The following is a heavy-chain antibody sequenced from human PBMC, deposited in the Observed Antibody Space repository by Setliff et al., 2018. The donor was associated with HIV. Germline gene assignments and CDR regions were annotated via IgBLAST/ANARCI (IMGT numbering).Heavy chain of an antibody. V-gene: IGHV3-73*01. CDR1: GFTFSGSA. CDR2: IKTKPNSYAT. CDR3: AVSPDGDCATTECANWFDP. Sequence: PGGSLRLSCPASGFTFSGSALHWVRQASGKGLEWVGRIKTKPNSYATAHAESVKGRFTISRDDSQNTAYLQTNSLRTEDTAVYFCAVSPDGDCATTECANWFDPWGQGTQVTVSS. D-gene: IGHD4-17*01. J-gene: IGHJ5*02.